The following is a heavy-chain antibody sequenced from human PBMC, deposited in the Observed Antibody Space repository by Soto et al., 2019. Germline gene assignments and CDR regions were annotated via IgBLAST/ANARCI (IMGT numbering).Heavy chain of an antibody. CDR3: ARDGTEYYGEYYDY. CDR2: IGTRGNTK. CDR1: GFTFSDYY. V-gene: IGHV3-11*01. Sequence: LRLSCATSGFTFSDYYMSWIRQAPGKGLEWVSYIGTRGNTKYYADSVRGRFTISRDNAKNSLYLQMNSLRADDTAVYYCARDGTEYYGEYYDYWGQGIPVTVSS. J-gene: IGHJ4*02. D-gene: IGHD4-17*01.